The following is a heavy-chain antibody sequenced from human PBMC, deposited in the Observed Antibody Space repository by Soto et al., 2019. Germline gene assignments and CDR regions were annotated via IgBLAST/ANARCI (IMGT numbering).Heavy chain of an antibody. V-gene: IGHV4-4*02. J-gene: IGHJ5*02. D-gene: IGHD3-10*01. CDR1: GGSISSSNW. Sequence: QVQLQESGPGLVKPSGTLSLTCAVSGGSISSSNWWRWVRQPPGKGLEWIGEIYHSGSTNYNPSLKSRVTISVDKAKNQFSLKLSSVTAADTAVYYCARVTYYYGSGSLNWFDPWGQGTLVTVSS. CDR2: IYHSGST. CDR3: ARVTYYYGSGSLNWFDP.